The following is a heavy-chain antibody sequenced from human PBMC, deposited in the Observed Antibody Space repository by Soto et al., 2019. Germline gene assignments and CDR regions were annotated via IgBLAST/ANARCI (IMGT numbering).Heavy chain of an antibody. CDR2: IIPIFGTA. Sequence: SVKVSCKASGGTFSSYAVSWVRQAPGQGLEWMGGIIPIFGTANYAQKFQGRVTITADESTSTAYMELSSLRSEDTAVYYCARGRSGYDGVPFDYWGQGTLVTVSS. V-gene: IGHV1-69*13. D-gene: IGHD5-12*01. CDR1: GGTFSSYA. J-gene: IGHJ4*02. CDR3: ARGRSGYDGVPFDY.